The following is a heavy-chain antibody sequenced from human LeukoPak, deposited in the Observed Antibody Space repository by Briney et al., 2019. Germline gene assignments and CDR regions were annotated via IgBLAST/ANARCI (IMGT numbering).Heavy chain of an antibody. CDR3: AREFNIAVAGIYTGFDI. Sequence: GRSLRLSCAASGFTFGSYAMHWVRQAPGKGLEWVANIKGDGSEKRYVGSVKGRFTISRDNAENSLYLQMNSLRADDTAVYYCAREFNIAVAGIYTGFDIWGQGTIVTVSS. V-gene: IGHV3-7*03. CDR2: IKGDGSEK. J-gene: IGHJ3*02. CDR1: GFTFGSYA. D-gene: IGHD6-19*01.